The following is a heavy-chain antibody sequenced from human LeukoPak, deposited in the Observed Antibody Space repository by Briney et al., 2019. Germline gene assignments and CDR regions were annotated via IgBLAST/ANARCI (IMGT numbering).Heavy chain of an antibody. Sequence: GSLRLSCAASGFTFDNYWMNWVRQPPGKGLEWVANIVDDGNKKNYVDSVKGRFTISRDNVKKTLYLQMNSLRVEDTAVYYCARGRGIALWGQGTLVTVSS. CDR2: IVDDGNKK. J-gene: IGHJ4*02. CDR3: ARGRGIAL. D-gene: IGHD6-13*01. V-gene: IGHV3-7*01. CDR1: GFTFDNYW.